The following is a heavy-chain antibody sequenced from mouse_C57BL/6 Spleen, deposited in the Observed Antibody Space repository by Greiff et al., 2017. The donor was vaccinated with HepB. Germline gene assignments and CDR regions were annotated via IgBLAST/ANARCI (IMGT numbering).Heavy chain of an antibody. CDR2: ISSGSSTI. D-gene: IGHD1-1*01. Sequence: EVKVVESGGGLVKPGGSLKLSCAASGFTFSDYGMHWVRQAPEKGLEWVAYISSGSSTIYYADTVKGRFTISRDNAKNTLFLQMTSLSSEDTAMYYCARNEYGSRRVLAYLGQGTLVTVAA. V-gene: IGHV5-17*01. CDR3: ARNEYGSRRVLAY. CDR1: GFTFSDYG. J-gene: IGHJ3*01.